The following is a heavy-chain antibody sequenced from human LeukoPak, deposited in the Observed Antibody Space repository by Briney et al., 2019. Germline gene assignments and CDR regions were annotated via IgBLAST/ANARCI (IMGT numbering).Heavy chain of an antibody. J-gene: IGHJ6*02. CDR1: GGSISSYY. D-gene: IGHD5-18*01. V-gene: IGHV4-4*07. Sequence: PSETLSLTCTVSGGSISSYYWSWIRQPAGKGLEWNGRIYTSGSTNYNPSLKSRVTMSVDTSKNQFSLKLSSVTAADTAVYYCAREGRGYSYAYYYYYGMDVWGQGTTVTVSS. CDR3: AREGRGYSYAYYYYYGMDV. CDR2: IYTSGST.